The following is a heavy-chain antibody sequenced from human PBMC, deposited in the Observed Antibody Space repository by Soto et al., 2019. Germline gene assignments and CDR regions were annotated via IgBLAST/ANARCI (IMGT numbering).Heavy chain of an antibody. CDR3: ARDPRRGSRAFDI. CDR1: GFTFSDYY. V-gene: IGHV3-11*01. D-gene: IGHD3-10*01. J-gene: IGHJ3*02. Sequence: GGSLRLSCAASGFTFSDYYMSWIRQAPGKGLEWVSYISSGGSSIYYADSVKGRFTISRDNAKNSLYLQMSSLRAEDTAVYYCARDPRRGSRAFDIWGQGTMVTVSS. CDR2: ISSGGSSI.